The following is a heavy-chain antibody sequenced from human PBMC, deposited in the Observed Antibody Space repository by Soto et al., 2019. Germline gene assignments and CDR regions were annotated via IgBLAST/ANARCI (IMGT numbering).Heavy chain of an antibody. CDR2: ISSSSSYI. Sequence: GGSLRLSCAASGFTFSSYSMNWVRQAPGKGLEWVSSISSSSSYIYYADSVKGRFTISRDNAKNSLYLQMNSLRAEDTAVYYCARDSYTYYYDSSGYYYPGWFDPWGQGTLVTVSS. J-gene: IGHJ5*02. CDR1: GFTFSSYS. CDR3: ARDSYTYYYDSSGYYYPGWFDP. V-gene: IGHV3-21*01. D-gene: IGHD3-22*01.